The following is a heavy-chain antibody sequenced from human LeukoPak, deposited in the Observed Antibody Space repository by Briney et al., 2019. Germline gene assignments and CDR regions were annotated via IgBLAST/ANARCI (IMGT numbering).Heavy chain of an antibody. CDR2: INHSGST. Sequence: SETLSLTCAVYGGSFSGYYWSWLRQPPGKGLEWIGEINHSGSTNYNPSLKSRVTISVDTSKNQFSLKLSSVTAADTAVYYCARGRYDFWSGYRGYYYMDVWGKGTTVTVSS. CDR1: GGSFSGYY. J-gene: IGHJ6*03. V-gene: IGHV4-34*01. D-gene: IGHD3-3*01. CDR3: ARGRYDFWSGYRGYYYMDV.